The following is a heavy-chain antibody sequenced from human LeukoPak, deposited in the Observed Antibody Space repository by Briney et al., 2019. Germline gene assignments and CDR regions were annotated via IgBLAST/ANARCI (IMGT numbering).Heavy chain of an antibody. CDR3: ARIWYSNGWFFDY. Sequence: SETLSLTCTVSGGSISTYYWSWIRQPPGKGLEWIGYIYYSGNTNYNPSLKSRVTISVDTSKNQFSLKLSSVTAADTAVYYCARIWYSNGWFFDYWGQGTLVTVSS. V-gene: IGHV4-59*01. D-gene: IGHD6-19*01. J-gene: IGHJ4*02. CDR1: GGSISTYY. CDR2: IYYSGNT.